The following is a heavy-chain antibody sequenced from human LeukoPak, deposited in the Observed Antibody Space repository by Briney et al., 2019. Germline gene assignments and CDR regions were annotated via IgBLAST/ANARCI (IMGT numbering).Heavy chain of an antibody. CDR1: GYPINRGYF. V-gene: IGHV4-38-2*02. CDR3: AREAYCDGSGCYNWFDP. D-gene: IGHD2-21*01. J-gene: IGHJ5*02. CDR2: IYQSSTT. Sequence: PSETLSLTCTVSGYPINRGYFWGWIRQPPGKGLEWIVSIYQSSTTRYNPSLESRVSISADTSKNEFSLELRSVTAADTAVYYCAREAYCDGSGCYNWFDPWGQGILVTVSS.